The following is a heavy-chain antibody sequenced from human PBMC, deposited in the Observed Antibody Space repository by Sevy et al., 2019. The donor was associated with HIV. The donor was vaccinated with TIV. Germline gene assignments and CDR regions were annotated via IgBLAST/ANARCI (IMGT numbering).Heavy chain of an antibody. CDR1: GFDFREYA. CDR2: ISGSGGST. V-gene: IGHV3-23*01. Sequence: GGSLRLSCGASGFDFREYAMHWVRQAPGKGLEWVSAISGSGGSTYYADSVKGRFTISRDNSKNTLYLQMNSLRAEDTAVYYCAKDSGSYYLPRYYFDYWGQGTLVTVSS. CDR3: AKDSGSYYLPRYYFDY. D-gene: IGHD1-26*01. J-gene: IGHJ4*02.